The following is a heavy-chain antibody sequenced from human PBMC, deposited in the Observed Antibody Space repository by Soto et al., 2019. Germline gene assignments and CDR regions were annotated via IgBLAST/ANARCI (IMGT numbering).Heavy chain of an antibody. J-gene: IGHJ4*02. CDR3: ARDSLYSYGCLDY. CDR1: GFTFSSYA. Sequence: GGSLRLSCAASGFTFSSYAMHWVRQAPGKGLEWVAVISYDGSNKYYADSVKGRFTISRDNSKNTLYLQMNSLRAEDTAVYYCARDSLYSYGCLDYWGQGTLVTVSS. D-gene: IGHD5-18*01. V-gene: IGHV3-30-3*01. CDR2: ISYDGSNK.